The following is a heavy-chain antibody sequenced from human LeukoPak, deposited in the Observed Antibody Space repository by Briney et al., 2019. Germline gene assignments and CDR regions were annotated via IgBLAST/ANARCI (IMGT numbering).Heavy chain of an antibody. D-gene: IGHD3-3*01. CDR2: IYSGGST. CDR3: ARDVTIFGVVIGDY. J-gene: IGHJ4*02. V-gene: IGHV3-66*02. Sequence: GGSLRLSCAASGFTFSSYEMNWVRQAPGKGLEWVSVIYSGGSTYYADSVKGRFTISRDNSKNTLYLQMNSLRAEDTAVYYCARDVTIFGVVIGDYWGQGTLVTVSS. CDR1: GFTFSSYE.